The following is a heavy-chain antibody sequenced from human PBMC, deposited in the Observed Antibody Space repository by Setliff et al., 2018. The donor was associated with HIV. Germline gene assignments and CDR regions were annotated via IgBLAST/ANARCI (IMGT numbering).Heavy chain of an antibody. CDR3: ATDAYDDFLTGPTPGAFDI. CDR2: IIPTFGTV. CDR1: GGTFSSYG. Sequence: GASVKVSCKASGGTFSSYGISWVRQAPGQGLEWVGGIIPTFGTVNYAQQFQGRVSIITDESTNTAYMELSSLRSGDTSVYYCATDAYDDFLTGPTPGAFDIWGQGTVVTVSS. V-gene: IGHV1-69*05. J-gene: IGHJ3*02. D-gene: IGHD3-9*01.